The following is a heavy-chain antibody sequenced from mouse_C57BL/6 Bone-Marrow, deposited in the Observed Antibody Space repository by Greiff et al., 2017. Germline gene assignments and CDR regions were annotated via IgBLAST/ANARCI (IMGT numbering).Heavy chain of an antibody. CDR3: ARPVIATVVARGNWYFDV. V-gene: IGHV1-64*01. CDR1: GYTFTSYW. Sequence: VQLQQPGAELVKPGASVKLSCKASGYTFTSYWMHWVKQRPGQGLEWIGMIHPNSGSTNYNEKFKSKATLTVDKSSSTAYMQLSSLTSEDSAVYYCARPVIATVVARGNWYFDVWGTGTTVTVSS. CDR2: IHPNSGST. J-gene: IGHJ1*03. D-gene: IGHD1-1*01.